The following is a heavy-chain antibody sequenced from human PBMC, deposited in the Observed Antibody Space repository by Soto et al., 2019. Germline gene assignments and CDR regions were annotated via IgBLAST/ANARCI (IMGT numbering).Heavy chain of an antibody. J-gene: IGHJ4*02. V-gene: IGHV3-23*01. CDR2: MSGSGDSI. CDR3: ATGRQMGY. Sequence: DVQVLESGGDLVQPGESLRLSCAASGFTFSNYAMTWVRQAPGKGLEWVSTMSGSGDSIYYADSVKGRFTISRDNSKNTLYLQMNSLRADDWAVSYCATGRQMGYWGQGTLVIVSS. D-gene: IGHD7-27*01. CDR1: GFTFSNYA.